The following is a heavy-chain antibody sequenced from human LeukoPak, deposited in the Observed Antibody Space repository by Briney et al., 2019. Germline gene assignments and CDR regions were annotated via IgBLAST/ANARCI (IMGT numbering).Heavy chain of an antibody. CDR1: GGTFSSYA. J-gene: IGHJ4*02. CDR2: IIPILGIA. D-gene: IGHD3-3*01. Sequence: ASVKVSCKASGGTFSSYAISWVRQAPGQGLEWMGRIIPILGIANYAQKFQGRVTITADESTSTAYMELSRLRSDDTAVYYCARVSRFLEWYTDYWGQGTLVTVSS. CDR3: ARVSRFLEWYTDY. V-gene: IGHV1-69*04.